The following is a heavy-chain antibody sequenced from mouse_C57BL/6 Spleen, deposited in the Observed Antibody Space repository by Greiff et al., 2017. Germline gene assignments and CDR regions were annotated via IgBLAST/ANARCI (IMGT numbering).Heavy chain of an antibody. CDR3: ATYYSNYGGYFDV. CDR1: GYTFTSYW. Sequence: QVQLQQPGAELVRPGSSVKLSCKASGYTFTSYWMHWVKQRPIQGLEWIGNIDPSDSETHYNQKFKDKATLTVDKSSSTAYMQLSSLTSEDSAVYYCATYYSNYGGYFDVWGTGTTVTVSS. J-gene: IGHJ1*03. V-gene: IGHV1-52*01. D-gene: IGHD2-5*01. CDR2: IDPSDSET.